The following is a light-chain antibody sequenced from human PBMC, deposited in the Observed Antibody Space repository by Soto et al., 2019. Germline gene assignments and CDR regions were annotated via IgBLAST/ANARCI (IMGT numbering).Light chain of an antibody. CDR1: QSVSSNF. J-gene: IGKJ1*01. V-gene: IGKV3-20*01. Sequence: DIVLTQSPDTMSLSPGERATLSCSASQSVSSNFLAWYQQKPGQAPRLLIYGASNRATGIPDRFSGSGSGTDFTLTISRVEPEDFAVYYCQQYGSSPRTFGQGTKVDIK. CDR2: GAS. CDR3: QQYGSSPRT.